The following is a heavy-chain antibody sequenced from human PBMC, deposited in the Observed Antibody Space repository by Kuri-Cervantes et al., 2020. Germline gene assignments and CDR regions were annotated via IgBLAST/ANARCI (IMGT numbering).Heavy chain of an antibody. CDR3: ARHGVSTVTGGGAFDI. CDR2: IYYSGST. D-gene: IGHD4-17*01. J-gene: IGHJ3*02. Sequence: ESLKISCTVSRVSIDSISYYWGWIRQPPGKGLEWIGYIYYSGSTNYNPSLKSRVTISVDTSKNQFSLKLSSVTAADTAVYYCARHGVSTVTGGGAFDIWGQGTMVTVSS. V-gene: IGHV4-61*05. CDR1: RVSIDSISYY.